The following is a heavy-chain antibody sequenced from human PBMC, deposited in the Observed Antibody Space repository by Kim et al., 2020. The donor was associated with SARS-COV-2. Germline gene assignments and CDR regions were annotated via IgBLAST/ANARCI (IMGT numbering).Heavy chain of an antibody. CDR3: AKDRGDNGSGVRFDP. CDR2: ISGSGGST. V-gene: IGHV3-23*01. J-gene: IGHJ5*02. CDR1: GFTFSSYA. Sequence: GGSLRLSCAASGFTFSSYAMSWVRQAPGKGLEWVSCISGSGGSTYYADSVKGRFTISRDNSKNTLYLQMNSLRAEDTAVYYCAKDRGDNGSGVRFDPWGQGTLVTVSS. D-gene: IGHD3-10*01.